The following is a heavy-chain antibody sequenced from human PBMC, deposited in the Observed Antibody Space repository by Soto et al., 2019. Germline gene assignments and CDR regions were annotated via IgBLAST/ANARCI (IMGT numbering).Heavy chain of an antibody. J-gene: IGHJ4*02. D-gene: IGHD3-22*01. Sequence: SETLSLTCTVSGGSISSGGYYWSWIRQHPGKGLEWIGYIYYSGSTYYNPSLKSRVTISVDTSKNQFSLKLSSVTAADTAVYYCARDYYDSSGYFDYWGQGTLVTVSS. CDR3: ARDYYDSSGYFDY. CDR2: IYYSGST. CDR1: GGSISSGGYY. V-gene: IGHV4-31*03.